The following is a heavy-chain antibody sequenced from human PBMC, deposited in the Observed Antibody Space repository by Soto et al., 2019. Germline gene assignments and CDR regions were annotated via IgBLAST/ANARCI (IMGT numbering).Heavy chain of an antibody. CDR2: IYYSGST. Sequence: PSETLSLTCTVSGGSISSGDYYWSWIRQPPGKGLEWIGYIYYSGSTNYNPSLKSRVTISVDTSKNQFSLKLSSVTAADTAVYYCARGYCTNGVCKIKNNWFDPWGQGTLVTVSS. D-gene: IGHD2-8*01. CDR1: GGSISSGDYY. J-gene: IGHJ5*02. CDR3: ARGYCTNGVCKIKNNWFDP. V-gene: IGHV4-30-4*02.